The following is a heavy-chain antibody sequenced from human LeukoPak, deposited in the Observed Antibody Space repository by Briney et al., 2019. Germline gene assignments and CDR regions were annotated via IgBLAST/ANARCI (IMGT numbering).Heavy chain of an antibody. J-gene: IGHJ4*02. D-gene: IGHD6-19*01. CDR3: ARVRGEQWLEIIDY. V-gene: IGHV4-34*01. CDR2: INHSGST. Sequence: SETLSLTCAVYGGSFSGYYWSWIRQPPGKGLEWIGEINHSGSTNYNPSLKSRVTISVDTSKNQFSLKLSSVTAADTAVYYCARVRGEQWLEIIDYWGQGTLVTVSS. CDR1: GGSFSGYY.